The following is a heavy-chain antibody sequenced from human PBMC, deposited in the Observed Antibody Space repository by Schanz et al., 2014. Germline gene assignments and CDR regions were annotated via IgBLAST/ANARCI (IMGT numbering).Heavy chain of an antibody. CDR1: GYSFSDYF. CDR2: LNPDSGGT. CDR3: ARDRDQWDGNYLDY. Sequence: QVQLVQSGAEVKKPGASVKVSCKTSGYSFSDYFIHWVRQAPGQGLEWMGWLNPDSGGTNYAENFQGRVTMTRDTSTSTVYMELSRLTSDDTAVYYCARDRDQWDGNYLDYWGQGTLVTVSS. J-gene: IGHJ4*02. V-gene: IGHV1-2*02. D-gene: IGHD1-26*01.